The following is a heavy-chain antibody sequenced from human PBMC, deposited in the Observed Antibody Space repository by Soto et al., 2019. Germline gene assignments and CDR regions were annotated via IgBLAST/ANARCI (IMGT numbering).Heavy chain of an antibody. CDR3: ARDFRASSGWTRGYLDY. J-gene: IGHJ4*02. Sequence: QVKLVESGGGVVQPGRSLRLSCAPSGFTFTAYAFHWVRQAPGKGLEWVSVISYDGSNIYYADSVKGRFTISGDNSKNTLYLQMNSLRAEDTAVYYCARDFRASSGWTRGYLDYWGQGALVTVSS. V-gene: IGHV3-30-3*01. D-gene: IGHD6-19*01. CDR2: ISYDGSNI. CDR1: GFTFTAYA.